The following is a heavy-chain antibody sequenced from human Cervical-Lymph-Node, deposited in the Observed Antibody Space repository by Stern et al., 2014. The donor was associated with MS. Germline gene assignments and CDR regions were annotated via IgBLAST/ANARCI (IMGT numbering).Heavy chain of an antibody. CDR2: IRWNSGIV. D-gene: IGHD2-15*01. J-gene: IGHJ6*02. V-gene: IGHV3-9*01. CDR1: GFTFDDYT. Sequence: VQLVESGGGLVQPGRSLRLSCAASGFTFDDYTMHWVRQAPGKGLEWVSGIRWNSGIVGYADSVKGRFTISRDNAKNSLYLQLNSLRVEDTALYYCAKDISPLTVVVAATQYYYGLDVWGQGTTVTVSS. CDR3: AKDISPLTVVVAATQYYYGLDV.